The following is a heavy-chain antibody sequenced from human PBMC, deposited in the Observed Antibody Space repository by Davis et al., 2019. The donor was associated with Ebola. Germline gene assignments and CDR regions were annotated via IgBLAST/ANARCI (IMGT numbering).Heavy chain of an antibody. J-gene: IGHJ4*02. Sequence: AASVKVSCKASGGTFSSYAISWVRQAPGQGLEWMGGIIPIFGTANYAQKFQGRVTITADESTSTAYMELSSLRSEDTAVYYCARVYSGYEYYFDYWGQGTLVTVSS. V-gene: IGHV1-69*13. CDR1: GGTFSSYA. CDR2: IIPIFGTA. CDR3: ARVYSGYEYYFDY. D-gene: IGHD5-12*01.